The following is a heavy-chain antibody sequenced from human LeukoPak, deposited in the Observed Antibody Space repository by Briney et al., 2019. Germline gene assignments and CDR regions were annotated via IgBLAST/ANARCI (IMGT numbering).Heavy chain of an antibody. Sequence: SETLSLTCTVSGGSISSSSYYWAWARQPPGKGLEWIGSIFYTGNSYYNPSLKSRVTISVDTSKKQFSLKLTSVAAADPAVYYCARAYYSYMDVWGTGTTVTVSS. CDR2: IFYTGNS. J-gene: IGHJ6*03. CDR1: GGSISSSSYY. CDR3: ARAYYSYMDV. V-gene: IGHV4-39*07.